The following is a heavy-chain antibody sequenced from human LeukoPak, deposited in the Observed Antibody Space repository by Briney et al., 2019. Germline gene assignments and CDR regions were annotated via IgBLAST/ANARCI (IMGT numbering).Heavy chain of an antibody. V-gene: IGHV3-23*01. Sequence: GGSLRLSCATSGFTFSSYAMSWVRQAPGKGLERVSSISGSGGNTYYADSVKGRLTISRDNSKNTLYLQMNSLRAEDTAVYYCARVVDHDYGDYYLDYWGQGTLVTVSS. CDR2: ISGSGGNT. CDR3: ARVVDHDYGDYYLDY. J-gene: IGHJ4*02. CDR1: GFTFSSYA. D-gene: IGHD4-17*01.